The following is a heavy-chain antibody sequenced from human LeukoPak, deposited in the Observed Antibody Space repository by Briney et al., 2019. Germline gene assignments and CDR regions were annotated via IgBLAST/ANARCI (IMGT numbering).Heavy chain of an antibody. CDR1: GFTFSSYA. V-gene: IGHV3-23*01. CDR2: ISGSGGST. Sequence: GGSLRLSCAASGFTFSSYAMSWVRQAPGKGLEWVSAISGSGGSTYYADSVKGRFTISRDNSKNTLYLQLNSLRAEDTAVYYCVKEYSGYDLGTGFDYWGQGTLVTVSS. CDR3: VKEYSGYDLGTGFDY. D-gene: IGHD5-12*01. J-gene: IGHJ4*02.